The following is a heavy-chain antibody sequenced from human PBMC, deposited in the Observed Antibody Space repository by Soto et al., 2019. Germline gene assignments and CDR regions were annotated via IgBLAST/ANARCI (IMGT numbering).Heavy chain of an antibody. CDR2: ISYDGSNE. V-gene: IGHV3-30-3*01. CDR1: GFTFSTYA. D-gene: IGHD3-10*01. J-gene: IGHJ4*02. CDR3: ARGSAGHYTSGTLLD. Sequence: QVQVVESGGGVVQPGRSLRLSCAASGFTFSTYAMHWVRQAPGKGLEWVAVISYDGSNEYYVDSVKGRFTISRDNSKKTLYLQMNSLREEDTAVYYCARGSAGHYTSGTLLDWGQGTLVTVSS.